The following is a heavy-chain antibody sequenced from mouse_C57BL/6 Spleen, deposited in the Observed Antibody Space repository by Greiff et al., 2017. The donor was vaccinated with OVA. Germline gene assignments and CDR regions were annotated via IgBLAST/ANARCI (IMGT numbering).Heavy chain of an antibody. V-gene: IGHV7-3*01. CDR2: IRNKANGYTT. Sequence: EVKLMESGGGLVQPGGSLSLSCAASGFTFTDYYMSWVRQPPGKALEWLGFIRNKANGYTTEYSASVKGRFTISRDNSQSILYLQMHALRAEDRSTYYCARYDGNYWYFDVWGTGTTVTVSS. CDR1: GFTFTDYY. D-gene: IGHD2-1*01. J-gene: IGHJ1*03. CDR3: ARYDGNYWYFDV.